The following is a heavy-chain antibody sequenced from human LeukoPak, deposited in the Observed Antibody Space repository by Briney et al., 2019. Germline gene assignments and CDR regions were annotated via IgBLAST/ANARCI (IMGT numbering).Heavy chain of an antibody. V-gene: IGHV4-39*01. CDR2: IYYSGST. J-gene: IGHJ4*02. CDR1: GGSISSSSYY. D-gene: IGHD6-13*01. CDR3: AAIYSSSWYLINYFDY. Sequence: SETLSLTCTVSGGSISSSSYYWGWSRQPPGKGLEWIGSIYYSGSTYYNPSLKSRVTISVDTSKNQFSLKLSSVTAADTAVYYCAAIYSSSWYLINYFDYWGQGTLVTVSS.